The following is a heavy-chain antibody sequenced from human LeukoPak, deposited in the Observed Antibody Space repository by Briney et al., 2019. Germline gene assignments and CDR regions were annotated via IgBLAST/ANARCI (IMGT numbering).Heavy chain of an antibody. CDR3: ARQDYYDSSGLNFDY. CDR2: INHSGST. D-gene: IGHD3-22*01. J-gene: IGHJ4*02. CDR1: GGSISSYY. Sequence: SETLSLTCTVSGGSISSYYWSWIRQPPGKGLEWIGEINHSGSTNYNPSLKSRVTISVDTSKNQFSLKLSSVTAADTAVYYCARQDYYDSSGLNFDYWGQGTLVTVSS. V-gene: IGHV4-34*01.